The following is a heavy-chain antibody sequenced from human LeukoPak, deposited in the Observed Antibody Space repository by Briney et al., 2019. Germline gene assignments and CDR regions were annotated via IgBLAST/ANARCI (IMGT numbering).Heavy chain of an antibody. Sequence: ASVKVSCKVSGYTLTELSMHWVRQAPGKGLEWMGGFDPEDGETIYAQKFQGRVTMTEDTSTDTAYMELSSLRSEDTAVYYCATATFCDSSGPNWFDPWGQGTLVTVSS. CDR1: GYTLTELS. D-gene: IGHD3-22*01. CDR2: FDPEDGET. J-gene: IGHJ5*02. V-gene: IGHV1-24*01. CDR3: ATATFCDSSGPNWFDP.